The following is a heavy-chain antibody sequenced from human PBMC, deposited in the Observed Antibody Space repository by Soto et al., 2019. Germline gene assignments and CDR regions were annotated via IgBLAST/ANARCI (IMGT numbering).Heavy chain of an antibody. CDR1: GGSISSGGYY. CDR3: ARHHLWFGELDQYYYYGMDV. Sequence: TSETLSLTCAVSGGSISSGGYYWSWIRQHPGKGLEWIGYIYYSGSTNYNPSLKSRVTISVDTSKNQFSLKLSSVTAADTAVYYCARHHLWFGELDQYYYYGMDVWGQGTTVTVSS. V-gene: IGHV4-31*11. D-gene: IGHD3-10*01. J-gene: IGHJ6*02. CDR2: IYYSGST.